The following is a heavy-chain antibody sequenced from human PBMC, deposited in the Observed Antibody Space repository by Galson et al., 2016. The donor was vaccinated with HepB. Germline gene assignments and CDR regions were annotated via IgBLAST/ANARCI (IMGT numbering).Heavy chain of an antibody. CDR2: IIPISGTT. V-gene: IGHV1-69*13. Sequence: SVKVSCKASGGTFSNYAITWVRQAPGQGLEWMGGIIPISGTTNYAQKFQGRVTITADESTSTAYMELSSLRSEDTAIFYCAREDRGGSGSYGHPEYFDYWGQGTLVTVSS. J-gene: IGHJ4*02. CDR1: GGTFSNYA. CDR3: AREDRGGSGSYGHPEYFDY. D-gene: IGHD1-26*01.